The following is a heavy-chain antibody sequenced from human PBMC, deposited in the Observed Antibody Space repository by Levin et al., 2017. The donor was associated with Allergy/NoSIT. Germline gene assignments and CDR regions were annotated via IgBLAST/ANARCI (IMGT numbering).Heavy chain of an antibody. CDR1: GFTFDDYA. CDR2: ISWNSGSI. V-gene: IGHV3-9*01. CDR3: ARSSSHYYYYGMDV. Sequence: SCAASGFTFDDYAMHWVRQAPGEGLEWVSGISWNSGSIGYADSVKGRFTISRDNAKNSLYLQMNSLRAEDTALYYCARSSSHYYYYGMDVWGQGTTVTVSS. D-gene: IGHD6-6*01. J-gene: IGHJ6*02.